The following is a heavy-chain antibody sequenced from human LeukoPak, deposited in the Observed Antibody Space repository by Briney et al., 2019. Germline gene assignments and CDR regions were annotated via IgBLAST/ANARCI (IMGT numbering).Heavy chain of an antibody. J-gene: IGHJ3*02. CDR2: IYYSGST. V-gene: IGHV4-31*03. CDR1: GGSISSGGYY. CDR3: ARRFVDTAIDAFDI. Sequence: SETLSLTCTVSGGSISSGGYYWSWIRQHPGKGLEWIGYIYYSGSTYYNPSLKSRVTISVDTSKNQFSLKLSSATAADTAVYYCARRFVDTAIDAFDIWGQGTMVTVSS. D-gene: IGHD5-18*01.